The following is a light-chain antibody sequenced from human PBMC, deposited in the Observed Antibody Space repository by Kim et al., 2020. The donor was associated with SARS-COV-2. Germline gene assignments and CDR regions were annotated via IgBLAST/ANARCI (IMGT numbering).Light chain of an antibody. CDR2: RCN. V-gene: IGLV1-44*01. J-gene: IGLJ3*02. CDR1: SSNAATNR. Sequence: GKRVTISCSRNSSNAATNRVIWYQHLPATAPNHLISRCNQRPSGVPARCSGSKSGSSASLAISGLQSEDEADYYCAAWDASLNAWLLGGGTQLTVL. CDR3: AAWDASLNAWL.